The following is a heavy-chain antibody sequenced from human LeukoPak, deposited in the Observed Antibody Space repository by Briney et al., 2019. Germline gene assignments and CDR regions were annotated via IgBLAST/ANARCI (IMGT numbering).Heavy chain of an antibody. J-gene: IGHJ4*02. CDR3: ARGPYCSGGSCYLIYYFDY. CDR2: INHSGST. D-gene: IGHD2-15*01. CDR1: GFTFSSYG. Sequence: GSLRLSCAASGFTFSSYGMHWIRQPPGKGLEWIGEINHSGSTNYNPSLKSRVTISVDTSKNQFSLKLSSVTAADTAVYYCARGPYCSGGSCYLIYYFDYWGQGTLVTVSS. V-gene: IGHV4-34*01.